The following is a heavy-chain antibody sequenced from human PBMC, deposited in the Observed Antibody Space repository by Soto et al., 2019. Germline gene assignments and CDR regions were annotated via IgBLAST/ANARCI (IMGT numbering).Heavy chain of an antibody. CDR3: ASGVYTGSPHFLF. J-gene: IGHJ4*01. CDR2: SSSDLITK. D-gene: IGHD1-26*01. V-gene: IGHV3-48*01. Sequence: VGSLRLSCAASGFTFSSYAMHWVRQAPGKGLEWLSLSSSDLITKYYADSVKGRFTISRDSAKQSVYLQMNSLRAEDTAVYYCASGVYTGSPHFLFWGHGTLVTVSS. CDR1: GFTFSSYA.